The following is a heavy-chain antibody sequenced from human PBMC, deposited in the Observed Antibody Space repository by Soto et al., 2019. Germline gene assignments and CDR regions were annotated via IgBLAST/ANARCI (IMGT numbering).Heavy chain of an antibody. D-gene: IGHD6-13*01. Sequence: QITLKESGPTRVKPTQTLTLTCTLSGFSLSTSGVVVGWIRLPPGKALEWLALIYWDDVKRYSPSLKSRLTITKDTSKNQVVLTMTNMDPVDTATYYCAHSLAFLPRQQLYDYWGQGTLVTVSS. J-gene: IGHJ4*02. V-gene: IGHV2-5*02. CDR3: AHSLAFLPRQQLYDY. CDR1: GFSLSTSGVV. CDR2: IYWDDVK.